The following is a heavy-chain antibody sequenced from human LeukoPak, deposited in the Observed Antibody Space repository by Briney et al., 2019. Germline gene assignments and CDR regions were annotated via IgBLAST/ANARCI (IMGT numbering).Heavy chain of an antibody. Sequence: ASVKVSCKASGYTFTSCYMHWVRQPPGQGLEWMGFINPSDCSTHYVQKFQGRVTLTSDTSPRTVYMELSSLRSEHTAVYYFARHYYGSGCYDWGKGTRVTVFS. V-gene: IGHV1-46*01. CDR1: GYTFTSCY. J-gene: IGHJ4*02. CDR3: ARHYYGSGCYD. D-gene: IGHD3-10*01. CDR2: INPSDCST.